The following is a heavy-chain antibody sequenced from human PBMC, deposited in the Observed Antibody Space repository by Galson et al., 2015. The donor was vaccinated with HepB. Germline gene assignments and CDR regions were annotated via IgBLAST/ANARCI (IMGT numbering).Heavy chain of an antibody. CDR3: ARQVWYDILTGDTYYFDY. CDR2: IYYSGST. D-gene: IGHD3-9*01. Sequence: ETLSLTCTVSGGSISSSSYYWGWIRQPPGKGLEWIGSIYYSGSTYYNPSLKSRVTISVDTSKNQFSLKLSSVTAADTAVYYCARQVWYDILTGDTYYFDYWGQGTLVTVSS. J-gene: IGHJ4*02. V-gene: IGHV4-39*01. CDR1: GGSISSSSYY.